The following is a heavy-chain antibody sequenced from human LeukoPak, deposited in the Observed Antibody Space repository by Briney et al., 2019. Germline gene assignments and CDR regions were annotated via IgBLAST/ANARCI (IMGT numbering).Heavy chain of an antibody. V-gene: IGHV4-59*08. CDR1: GGSASNYY. Sequence: SETLSLTCSVSGGSASNYYWSWIRQPPGKGLEWIGYVYYTGSTNYNPSLKSRVTMFEDKSKNQFSLRLYSVTVADTAVYYCARHFAYSSSSYLDYWGQGSLVTVSS. J-gene: IGHJ4*02. CDR3: ARHFAYSSSSYLDY. D-gene: IGHD6-6*01. CDR2: VYYTGST.